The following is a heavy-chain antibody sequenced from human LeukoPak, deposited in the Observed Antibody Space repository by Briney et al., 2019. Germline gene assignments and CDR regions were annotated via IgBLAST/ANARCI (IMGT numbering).Heavy chain of an antibody. CDR1: GYSFTSYW. D-gene: IGHD1-26*01. J-gene: IGHJ4*02. V-gene: IGHV5-51*01. CDR3: ARHGPYSGSYAEAFDY. CDR2: IYPGDSDT. Sequence: GKSLKISCKGSGYSFTSYWIGWVRQMPGKGLEWMGIIYPGDSDTRYSPSFQGQVTISADKSISTAYLQWSSLKASDTAMYYCARHGPYSGSYAEAFDYWGQGTLVTVSS.